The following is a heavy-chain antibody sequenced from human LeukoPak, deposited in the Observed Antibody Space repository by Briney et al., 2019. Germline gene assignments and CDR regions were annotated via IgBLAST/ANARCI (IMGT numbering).Heavy chain of an antibody. J-gene: IGHJ4*02. CDR1: GYTLTELS. Sequence: ASVTVSCKVSGYTLTELSMHWVRQAPGKGLEWMGGFDPEDGETIYAQKFQGRVTMTEDTSTDTAYMELSSLRSEDTAVYYCAGYYDFWSGYYTFAHWGQGTLVTVSS. CDR3: AGYYDFWSGYYTFAH. V-gene: IGHV1-24*01. CDR2: FDPEDGET. D-gene: IGHD3-3*01.